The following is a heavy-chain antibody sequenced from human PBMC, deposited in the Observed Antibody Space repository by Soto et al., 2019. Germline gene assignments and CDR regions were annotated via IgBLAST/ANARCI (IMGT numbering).Heavy chain of an antibody. Sequence: SETLSLTCTVSGGSIRSGGYCWSWVRQNPRRGLEWIGNIYYSGNTYYNPSLKSRLTISVDTSKNQFSLILSSVTAADTAVYYCARDRLMATAGTARHYFGLDVWGQGTTVTVSS. CDR2: IYYSGNT. J-gene: IGHJ6*02. V-gene: IGHV4-31*03. D-gene: IGHD5-18*01. CDR1: GGSIRSGGYC. CDR3: ARDRLMATAGTARHYFGLDV.